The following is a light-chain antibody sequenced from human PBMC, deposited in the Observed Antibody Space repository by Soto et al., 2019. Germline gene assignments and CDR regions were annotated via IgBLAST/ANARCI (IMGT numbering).Light chain of an antibody. J-gene: IGKJ2*01. CDR1: QNIKDNY. V-gene: IGKV3-20*01. CDR3: HQYGSSPPYT. CDR2: GSS. Sequence: EVVLTQSPGTLSLSPGERVTLSCRASQNIKDNYLAWYQQRPGQAPRLLIYGSSDRATGIPDRFSGSGSGTDFTLTISRREPEDFAVYYCHQYGSSPPYTFGQGTKLEI.